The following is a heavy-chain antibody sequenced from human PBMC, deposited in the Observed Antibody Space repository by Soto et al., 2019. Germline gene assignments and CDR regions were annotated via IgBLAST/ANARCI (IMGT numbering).Heavy chain of an antibody. CDR2: ISRSRSTI. CDR1: GFTFSDYS. Sequence: QPGGSLRLSCAASGFTFSDYSMNWVRQAPGKGLEWVSYISRSRSTIYYADSVKGRFTISRDNAKNSLYLQMNSLRAEDTAVYYCARDLGSSWYPEYFQHWGQGTLVTVSS. V-gene: IGHV3-48*01. J-gene: IGHJ1*01. CDR3: ARDLGSSWYPEYFQH. D-gene: IGHD6-13*01.